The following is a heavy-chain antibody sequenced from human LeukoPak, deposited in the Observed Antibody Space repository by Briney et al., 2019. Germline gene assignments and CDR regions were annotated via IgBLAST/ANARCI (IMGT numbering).Heavy chain of an antibody. V-gene: IGHV3-30*04. Sequence: GRSLRLSCATSGFTLSNYAMHWVRQAPGKGLEWAGIISNDGSNKYYADSVKGRFTISRDNSKNTLYLQMNSLRGDDTAVYYCARDASPPFSASSFYYWGERNLVTASS. CDR2: ISNDGSNK. CDR3: ARDASPPFSASSFYY. CDR1: GFTLSNYA. J-gene: IGHJ4*02. D-gene: IGHD1-26*01.